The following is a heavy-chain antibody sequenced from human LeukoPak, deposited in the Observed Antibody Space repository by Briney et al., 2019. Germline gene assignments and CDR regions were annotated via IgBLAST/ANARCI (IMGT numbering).Heavy chain of an antibody. CDR2: ISAYNGNT. Sequence: ASVKVSCKASGYTFISYGISWVRQAPGQGPEWMGWISAYNGNTKYAQKVQGRVTMTADTSTSTAYIELRSLRSDDTAVYYCARVDIVVVAAIVYGMDVWGQGTTVTVSS. D-gene: IGHD2-2*01. J-gene: IGHJ6*02. CDR1: GYTFISYG. CDR3: ARVDIVVVAAIVYGMDV. V-gene: IGHV1-18*01.